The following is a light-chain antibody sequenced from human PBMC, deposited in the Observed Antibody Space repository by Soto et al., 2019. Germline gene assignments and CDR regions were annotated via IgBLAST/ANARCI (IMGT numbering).Light chain of an antibody. CDR3: QQYNNWPPCT. V-gene: IGKV3-15*01. CDR2: GAS. J-gene: IGKJ2*02. CDR1: QSVSSN. Sequence: DIVMTQSPATLSVSPVERATLSCRASQSVSSNLAWYQQKPGQAPRLLIYGASTRATGIPARFSGSGSGTEFTLTISSLQSEDFAVYYCQQYNNWPPCTFGQGTKLEIK.